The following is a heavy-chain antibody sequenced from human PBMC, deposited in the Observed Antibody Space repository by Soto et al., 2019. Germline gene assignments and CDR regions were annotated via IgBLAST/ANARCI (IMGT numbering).Heavy chain of an antibody. CDR3: ARTYVDTAMVNYAFDI. V-gene: IGHV1-46*03. CDR2: INPSGGST. J-gene: IGHJ3*02. CDR1: GYTLTSYY. Sequence: ASVKVSCKASGYTLTSYYMHWVRQAPGQGLEWMGIINPSGGSTSYAQKFQGRVTMTRDTSTSTVYMELSSLRSEDTAVYYCARTYVDTAMVNYAFDIWGQGTMVTVSS. D-gene: IGHD5-18*01.